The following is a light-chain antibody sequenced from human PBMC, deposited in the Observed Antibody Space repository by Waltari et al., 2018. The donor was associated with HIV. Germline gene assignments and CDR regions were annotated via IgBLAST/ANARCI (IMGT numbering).Light chain of an antibody. CDR3: QAYDSTLSVYV. V-gene: IGLV1-40*01. Sequence: QSVLTQPPSMSGAPGQRVPIPCTGSSPNLRAGYDVHRYPRLPGTAPKLLIYGNNNRPSGVPDRISGSKSGTSASLTITGLQAEDEADYYCQAYDSTLSVYVFGTGTKVTV. J-gene: IGLJ1*01. CDR1: SPNLRAGYD. CDR2: GNN.